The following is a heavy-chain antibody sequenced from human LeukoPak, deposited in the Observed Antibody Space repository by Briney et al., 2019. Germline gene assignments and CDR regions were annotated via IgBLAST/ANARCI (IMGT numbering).Heavy chain of an antibody. CDR2: IYYSGST. Sequence: SETLSLTCTVSGGSISSSSYYWGWIRQPPGKGLEWIGSIYYSGSTYYNPSLKSRVTISVDTSKNQFSLKLSSVTAADTAVYYCASIPVIWFGGGSSQYFDYWGQGTLVTVSS. D-gene: IGHD3-10*01. CDR3: ASIPVIWFGGGSSQYFDY. J-gene: IGHJ4*02. CDR1: GGSISSSSYY. V-gene: IGHV4-39*07.